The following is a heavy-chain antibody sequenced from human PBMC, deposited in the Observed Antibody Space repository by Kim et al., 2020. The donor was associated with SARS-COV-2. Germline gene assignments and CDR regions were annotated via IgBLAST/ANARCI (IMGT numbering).Heavy chain of an antibody. CDR3: ARLKLEPASFYYYYGMDV. J-gene: IGHJ6*02. Sequence: GGSLRLSCAASGFTFSSYSMNWVRQAPGKGLEWVSYISSSSSTIYYADSVKGRFTISRDNAKNSLYLQMNSLRDEDTAVYYCARLKLEPASFYYYYGMDVWGQGTTVTVSS. CDR2: ISSSSSTI. D-gene: IGHD1-1*01. CDR1: GFTFSSYS. V-gene: IGHV3-48*02.